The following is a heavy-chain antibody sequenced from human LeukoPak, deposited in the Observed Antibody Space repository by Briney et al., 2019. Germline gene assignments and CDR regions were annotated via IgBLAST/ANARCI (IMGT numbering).Heavy chain of an antibody. CDR2: INHSGST. CDR3: ARKQGSGSYYYYYYYGVDV. Sequence: PSETLSLTCAVYGGSFSGYYWSWIRQPPGKGLEWIGEINHSGSTNYNPSLKSRVTISVDTSKNQFSLKLSSVTAADTAVYYCARKQGSGSYYYYYYYGVDVWGQGTTVTVSS. CDR1: GGSFSGYY. V-gene: IGHV4-34*01. D-gene: IGHD3-10*01. J-gene: IGHJ6*02.